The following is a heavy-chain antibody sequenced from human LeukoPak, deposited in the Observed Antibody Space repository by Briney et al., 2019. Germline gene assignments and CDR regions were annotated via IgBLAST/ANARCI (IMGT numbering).Heavy chain of an antibody. J-gene: IGHJ1*01. CDR2: IKSKTDGGTT. CDR1: GFTFSNAW. V-gene: IGHV3-15*01. Sequence: PGGSLRLSCAASGFTFSNAWMSWVRQAPGKGLEWVGRIKSKTDGGTTDYAAAVKGRFTISRDDSKNTLNLQMNSLKTEDTAVYYCTTVFDSSSWSRTEYFQHWGQGTLVTVSS. D-gene: IGHD6-13*01. CDR3: TTVFDSSSWSRTEYFQH.